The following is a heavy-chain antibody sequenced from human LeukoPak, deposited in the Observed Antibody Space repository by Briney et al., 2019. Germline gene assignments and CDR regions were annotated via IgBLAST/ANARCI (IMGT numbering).Heavy chain of an antibody. CDR2: IRSKDYGGTT. CDR1: GFTFGDYA. Sequence: PGGSLRLSCTTSGFTFGDYAMSWVRQAPGKGLEWVGFIRSKDYGGTTEYAASEKGRITISRDDSKSIAYLQMNSLKTEDTAVYYCTRASKDGYDYWGQGTLVTVSS. J-gene: IGHJ4*02. D-gene: IGHD5-24*01. V-gene: IGHV3-49*04. CDR3: TRASKDGYDY.